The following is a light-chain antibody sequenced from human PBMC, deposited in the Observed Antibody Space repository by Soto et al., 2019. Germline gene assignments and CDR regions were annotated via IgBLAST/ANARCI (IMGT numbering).Light chain of an antibody. CDR2: GAS. J-gene: IGKJ1*01. V-gene: IGKV3-15*01. CDR3: QQYCSSGT. CDR1: QSVSSN. Sequence: EIVMTQSPATLSVSPGERATLSCRASQSVSSNLAWYQQKPGQAPRLLIFGASTRATGIPARFSGSGSGTDFTLTISRLEPEDFAVYYCQQYCSSGTFGQGTKVDI.